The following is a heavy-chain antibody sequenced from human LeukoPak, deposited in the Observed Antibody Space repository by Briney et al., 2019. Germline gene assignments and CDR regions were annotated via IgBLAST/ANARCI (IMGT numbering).Heavy chain of an antibody. CDR1: GFTFSSYA. CDR2: ISGSGGST. CDR3: AKDAPGVRFLEWLFQRGWFDP. J-gene: IGHJ5*02. Sequence: GGSLRLSCAASGFTFSSYAMSWVRQAPGKGLEWVSAISGSGGSTYYADSVKGRFTISRDNSKNTLYLQMNSLRAEDTAVYYCAKDAPGVRFLEWLFQRGWFDPWGQGTLVTVSS. D-gene: IGHD3-3*01. V-gene: IGHV3-23*01.